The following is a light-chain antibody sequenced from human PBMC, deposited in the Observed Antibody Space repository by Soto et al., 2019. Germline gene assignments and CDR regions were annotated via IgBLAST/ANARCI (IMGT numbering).Light chain of an antibody. V-gene: IGKV3-11*01. J-gene: IGKJ1*01. CDR3: QQRSNWT. CDR2: DAS. Sequence: EIVLTQSPATLSLSPGERATLSCRASQSVSSYLAWYQQTPGQAPRLLIYDASNRATGIPARFSGCGSGTDFTLTISSLEPEDFAVYDCQQRSNWTFGQGTKVEIK. CDR1: QSVSSY.